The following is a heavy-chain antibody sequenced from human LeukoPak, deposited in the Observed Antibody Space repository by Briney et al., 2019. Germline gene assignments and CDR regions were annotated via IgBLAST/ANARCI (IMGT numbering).Heavy chain of an antibody. J-gene: IGHJ4*02. CDR3: ARDEEYYYDSSGYSDY. CDR2: IKQDGSEK. D-gene: IGHD3-22*01. CDR1: GFTFSSYL. V-gene: IGHV3-7*01. Sequence: GGSLRLSCAASGFTFSSYLMSWVRPAPGKGLEWVANIKQDGSEKYYVDSVKGRFTISRDNAKNSLYLQMNSLRAEDTAVYYCARDEEYYYDSSGYSDYWGQGTLVTVSS.